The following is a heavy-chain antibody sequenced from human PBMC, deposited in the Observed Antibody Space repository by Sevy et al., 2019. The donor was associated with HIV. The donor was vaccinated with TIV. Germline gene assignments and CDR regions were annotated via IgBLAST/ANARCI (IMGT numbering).Heavy chain of an antibody. J-gene: IGHJ6*02. V-gene: IGHV3-7*01. CDR2: IKQDGNEK. Sequence: GGSLRLSCVASGFIFSDYWMTWVRQAPGEGLEWVANIKQDGNEKYYMDSAKGRFTISRDNAKNSVYLQVNSLRAEDTAVYYCAREAVAGRSGPWKADYYYAGMDVWGQGTTVTVSS. CDR1: GFIFSDYW. D-gene: IGHD6-19*01. CDR3: AREAVAGRSGPWKADYYYAGMDV.